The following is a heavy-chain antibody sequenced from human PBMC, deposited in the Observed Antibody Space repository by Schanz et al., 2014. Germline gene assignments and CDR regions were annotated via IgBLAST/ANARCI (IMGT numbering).Heavy chain of an antibody. J-gene: IGHJ4*02. D-gene: IGHD2-8*01. Sequence: EVQLVESGGGLVQPGGSLRLSCAASGFTFSTYWMSWVRQAPGKGLEWVANIKQDESERSYVDSVKGRFTISRDNAKNSLYLQMNSLRADDTAVYFCAREYASTWFESNVMAGRIDNWGQGTLVTVSS. V-gene: IGHV3-7*01. CDR2: IKQDESER. CDR3: AREYASTWFESNVMAGRIDN. CDR1: GFTFSTYW.